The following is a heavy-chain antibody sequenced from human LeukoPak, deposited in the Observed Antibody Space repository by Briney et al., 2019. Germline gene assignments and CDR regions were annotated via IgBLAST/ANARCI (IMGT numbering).Heavy chain of an antibody. CDR1: GFTFSSYG. Sequence: PGRSLRLSCAASGFTFSSYGMHWVRQAPGKGLEWVAVIWYDGSNKYYADSVKGRFTISRDNSKNTLYLQMNSLRAEDTAVYYCARENGDHDGPDDAFDIWGQGTMVTVSS. CDR3: ARENGDHDGPDDAFDI. J-gene: IGHJ3*02. CDR2: IWYDGSNK. V-gene: IGHV3-33*01. D-gene: IGHD4-17*01.